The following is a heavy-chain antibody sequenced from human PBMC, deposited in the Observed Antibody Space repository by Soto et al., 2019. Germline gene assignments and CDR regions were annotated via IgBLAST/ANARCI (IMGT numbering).Heavy chain of an antibody. CDR3: AKPYGDYEGKLAEYFQH. CDR2: ISYDGSNK. V-gene: IGHV3-30*18. CDR1: GFTFSSYG. J-gene: IGHJ1*01. Sequence: GGSLRLSCAASGFTFSSYGMHWVRQAPGKGLEWVAVISYDGSNKYYADSVKGRFTISRDNSKNTLYLQMNGLRAEDTAVYYCAKPYGDYEGKLAEYFQHWGQGTLVTVSS. D-gene: IGHD4-17*01.